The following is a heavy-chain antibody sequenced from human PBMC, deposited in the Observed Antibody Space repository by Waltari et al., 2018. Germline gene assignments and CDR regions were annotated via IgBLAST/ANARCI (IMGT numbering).Heavy chain of an antibody. CDR2: ISGGGDST. CDR1: GFTFSSYA. V-gene: IGHV3-23*01. J-gene: IGHJ4*02. CDR3: AKGTSINWYEGYFDF. D-gene: IGHD6-13*01. Sequence: EVQLLESGGGLVQPGGSLRLSCAAPGFTFSSYAMRWVRQAPGKGLEWVSGISGGGDSTYYIDSVKGRFTISRDNSKNTLYLQMNSLRAEDTAVYQCAKGTSINWYEGYFDFWGQGTLVTVSS.